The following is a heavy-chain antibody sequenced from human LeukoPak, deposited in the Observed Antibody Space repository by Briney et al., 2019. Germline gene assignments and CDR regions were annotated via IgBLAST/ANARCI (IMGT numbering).Heavy chain of an antibody. CDR2: IKQDGSEK. D-gene: IGHD5-18*01. CDR3: ASSSSYGYYYYYYMDV. V-gene: IGHV3-7*01. J-gene: IGHJ6*03. CDR1: GFTFSSYW. Sequence: PGGSLRLSCAASGFTFSSYWMSWARQAPGKGLEWVANIKQDGSEKYYVDSVKGRFTISRDNAKNSLYLQMNSLRAEETAVYYCASSSSYGYYYYYYMDVWGKGTTVTVSS.